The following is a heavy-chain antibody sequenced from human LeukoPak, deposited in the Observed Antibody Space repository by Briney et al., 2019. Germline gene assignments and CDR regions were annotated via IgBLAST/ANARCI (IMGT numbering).Heavy chain of an antibody. D-gene: IGHD2-2*01. CDR1: GFTFSSYS. CDR3: ARDALGYCSSTSCYFDY. V-gene: IGHV3-21*01. Sequence: GGSLRLSCAASGFTFSSYSMNWVRQAPGKGLEWVSSISSSSNYIYYADSVKGRFTISRDNAKNSLYLQINSLRAEDTAVYYCARDALGYCSSTSCYFDYWGQGTLVTVSS. J-gene: IGHJ4*02. CDR2: ISSSSNYI.